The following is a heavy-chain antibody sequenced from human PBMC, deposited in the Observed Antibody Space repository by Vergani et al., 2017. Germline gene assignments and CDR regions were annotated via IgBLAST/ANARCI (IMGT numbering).Heavy chain of an antibody. V-gene: IGHV4-31*03. CDR1: GGSLSSGGYY. D-gene: IGHD2-8*01. CDR3: ARHGILYTPDYFDY. CDR2: IYYSGSP. Sequence: QVQLQESGPGLVKPSQTLSLTCTVSGGSLSSGGYYWSWIRPHPGQGLEWIGYIYYSGSPYYNPSLKSRVTISVDTSKNQFSLKLSSVTAADTAVYYWARHGILYTPDYFDYWGQGTLVTVAA. J-gene: IGHJ4*02.